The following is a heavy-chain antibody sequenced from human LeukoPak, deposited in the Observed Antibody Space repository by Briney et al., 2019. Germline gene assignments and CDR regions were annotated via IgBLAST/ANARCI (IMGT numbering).Heavy chain of an antibody. Sequence: GGSLRLSCAASGFTFSSYWMHWVRQAPGKGLVWVSRINSDGSTTGNADSVKGRFTISRDNAKNTLYLQMNSLRAEDTAVYHCTRGNYYGMDVWGQGTTVTVSS. CDR3: TRGNYYGMDV. CDR1: GFTFSSYW. CDR2: INSDGSTT. V-gene: IGHV3-74*01. J-gene: IGHJ6*02.